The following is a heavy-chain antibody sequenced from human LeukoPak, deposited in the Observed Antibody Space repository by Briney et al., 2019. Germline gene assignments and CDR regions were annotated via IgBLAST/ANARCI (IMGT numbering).Heavy chain of an antibody. V-gene: IGHV3-23*01. CDR3: AKGPAGSGTHVRYFDY. Sequence: GRSLRLSCAASGVTLSSYAMSWVRQAPGKGLGWVSAISGIGGSTYYADSVKGRFTISRDNSKNTLYLQMNSLRAEDTAVYYCAKGPAGSGTHVRYFDYWGQGTLVTVSS. J-gene: IGHJ4*02. CDR1: GVTLSSYA. CDR2: ISGIGGST. D-gene: IGHD3-10*01.